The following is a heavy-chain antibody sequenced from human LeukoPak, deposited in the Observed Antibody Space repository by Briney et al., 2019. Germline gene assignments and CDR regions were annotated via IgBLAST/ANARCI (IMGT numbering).Heavy chain of an antibody. CDR1: GYTFTSYG. V-gene: IGHV1-18*01. Sequence: ASVKVSCKASGYTFTSYGISWVRQAPGQGLEWMGWISAYNGNTNYAQKLQGRVTMTTDTSTSTAYMEFRSLRSDGTAEYCWGIDVVVVVRFNWFDPWGQGTLVTVSS. CDR3: GIDVVVVVRFNWFDP. J-gene: IGHJ5*02. CDR2: ISAYNGNT. D-gene: IGHD2-15*01.